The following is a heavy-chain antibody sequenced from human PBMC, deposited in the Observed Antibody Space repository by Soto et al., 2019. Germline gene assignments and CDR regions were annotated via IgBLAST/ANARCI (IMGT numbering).Heavy chain of an antibody. CDR2: ISAYNGNT. J-gene: IGHJ4*02. CDR1: GYTFTSYG. Sequence: QVQLVQSGAEVKKPGASVKVSCKASGYTFTSYGISWVRQAPGQGLEWMGWISAYNGNTNYAQKLQGRVTMTTDTSSSSAYMELRSLRSDDTAVYYCARDLLDSSSWSGAGYWGQGTLVTVSS. V-gene: IGHV1-18*01. CDR3: ARDLLDSSSWSGAGY. D-gene: IGHD6-13*01.